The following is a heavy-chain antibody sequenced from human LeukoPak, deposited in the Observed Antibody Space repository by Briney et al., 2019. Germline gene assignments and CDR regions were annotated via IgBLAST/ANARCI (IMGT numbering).Heavy chain of an antibody. Sequence: ASVKVSCKASGGTFSSYAISWVRQAPGQGLEWMGGIIPIFGTANYAQKFQGRVTITADESTGTAYMELSSLRSEDTAVYYCARDLVDSSGYYYGNFDYWGQGTLVTVSS. J-gene: IGHJ4*02. CDR1: GGTFSSYA. V-gene: IGHV1-69*13. CDR2: IIPIFGTA. D-gene: IGHD3-22*01. CDR3: ARDLVDSSGYYYGNFDY.